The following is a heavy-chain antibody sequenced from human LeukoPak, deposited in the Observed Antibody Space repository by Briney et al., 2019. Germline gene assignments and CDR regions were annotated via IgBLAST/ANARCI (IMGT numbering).Heavy chain of an antibody. J-gene: IGHJ3*02. D-gene: IGHD2-2*01. CDR2: IYYSGST. Sequence: SETLSLTCTVSGGSISSGDYYWSWIRQPPGKGLEWIGYIYYSGSTYYNPSLTSRVTISVDTSKNQFSLKLSSVTAADTAVYYCARAYCSSTTCYISWGSYGAFDIWGQGTMVTVSS. V-gene: IGHV4-30-4*08. CDR1: GGSISSGDYY. CDR3: ARAYCSSTTCYISWGSYGAFDI.